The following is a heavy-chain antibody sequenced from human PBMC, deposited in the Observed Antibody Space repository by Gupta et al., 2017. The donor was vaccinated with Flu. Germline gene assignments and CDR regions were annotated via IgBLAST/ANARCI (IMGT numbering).Heavy chain of an antibody. CDR1: EFPFDTYY. CDR3: ARHFSDRDAFDI. D-gene: IGHD3-22*01. CDR2: IISSSSHI. V-gene: IGHV3-21*01. Sequence: EVQSVESGAGLVKPGGDLRIYCAAAEFPFDTYYMTWVPDARGTGREWVASIISSSSHIYYADSEKGRFTISRDNAENSLFLQMNSLRAEDAAVYYCARHFSDRDAFDIWGQGTMVTV. J-gene: IGHJ3*02.